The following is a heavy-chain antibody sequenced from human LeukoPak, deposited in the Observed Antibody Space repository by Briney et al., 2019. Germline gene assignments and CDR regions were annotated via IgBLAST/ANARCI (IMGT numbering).Heavy chain of an antibody. J-gene: IGHJ4*02. CDR1: GGTFSSYA. V-gene: IGHV1-69*04. D-gene: IGHD5/OR15-5a*01. Sequence: GASVKVSCKASGGTFSSYAISWVRQAPGQGLEWMGRIIPILGIANYAQKFQGRVTITADKSTSTAYMELSSLRSEDTAVYYCARDPAGLEFDYWGQGTLVTVSS. CDR3: ARDPAGLEFDY. CDR2: IIPILGIA.